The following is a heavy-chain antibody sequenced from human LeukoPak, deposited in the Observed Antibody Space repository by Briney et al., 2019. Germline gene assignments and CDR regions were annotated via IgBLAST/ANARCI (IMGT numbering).Heavy chain of an antibody. CDR3: ATVEPLRANWFDP. CDR1: GYTLTELS. V-gene: IGHV1-24*01. Sequence: GASVMVSCKVSGYTLTELSMHWVRQAPGKGLEWMGGFDPEDGETIYAQKFQGRVTMTEDTSTDTAYMELSSLRSEDTAVYYCATVEPLRANWFDPWGQGTLVTVSS. J-gene: IGHJ5*02. D-gene: IGHD1-14*01. CDR2: FDPEDGET.